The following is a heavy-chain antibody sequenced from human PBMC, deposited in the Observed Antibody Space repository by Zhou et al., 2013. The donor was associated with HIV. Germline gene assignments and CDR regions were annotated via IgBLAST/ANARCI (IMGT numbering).Heavy chain of an antibody. D-gene: IGHD5-18*01. Sequence: QVQLVQSGAEVKKPGASVKVSCKASGYTLSGYYTHWVRQAPGQGLEWMGWINPKSGGTNYAQKFQGWVTMTRDTSISTAYMELSRLRSDDTAVYYCARALRGYSYGYVPYFDYWGQGTLVTVSS. V-gene: IGHV1-2*04. CDR3: ARALRGYSYGYVPYFDY. CDR1: GYTLSGYY. CDR2: INPKSGGT. J-gene: IGHJ4*02.